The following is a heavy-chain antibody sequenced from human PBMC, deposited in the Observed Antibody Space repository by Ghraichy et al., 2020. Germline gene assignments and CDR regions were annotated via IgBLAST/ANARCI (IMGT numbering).Heavy chain of an antibody. CDR3: ARVGLDYYYYGMDV. J-gene: IGHJ6*02. Sequence: GESLNISCAASGFTFSSYAMHWVRQAPGKGLEYVSAISSNGGSTYYANSVKGRFTISRDNSKNTLYLQMGSLRAEDMAVYYCARVGLDYYYYGMDVWGQGTTVTVSS. CDR2: ISSNGGST. V-gene: IGHV3-64*01. CDR1: GFTFSSYA.